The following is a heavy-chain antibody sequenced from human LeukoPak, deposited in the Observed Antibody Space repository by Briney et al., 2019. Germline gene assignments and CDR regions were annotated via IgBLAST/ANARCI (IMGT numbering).Heavy chain of an antibody. D-gene: IGHD1-1*01. CDR2: IHHSGST. CDR3: ARTTMMGGWFDP. V-gene: IGHV4-30-2*01. J-gene: IGHJ5*02. CDR1: GGSISSGGYS. Sequence: SETLSLTCAVSGGSISSGGYSWSWIRQPPGKGLEWIGYIHHSGSTYYNPSLKSRVTISVDRSKNQFSLKLSSVTAADTAVYYCARTTMMGGWFDPWGQGTLVTVSS.